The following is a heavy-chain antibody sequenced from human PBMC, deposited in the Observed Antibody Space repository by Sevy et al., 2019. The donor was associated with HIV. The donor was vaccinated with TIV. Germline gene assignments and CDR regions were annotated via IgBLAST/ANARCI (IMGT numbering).Heavy chain of an antibody. D-gene: IGHD2-8*02. CDR2: ISHAGSLK. CDR1: GFIFANYG. Sequence: GGSLRLSCAASGFIFANYGMHWVRQAPGKGLEWVAVISHAGSLKYYADSVRGRVTISRDSSKNTVSLQMNSLRLEDTAVYYCAKGSRATGRAYDIWGQGTMVTVSS. J-gene: IGHJ3*02. CDR3: AKGSRATGRAYDI. V-gene: IGHV3-30*18.